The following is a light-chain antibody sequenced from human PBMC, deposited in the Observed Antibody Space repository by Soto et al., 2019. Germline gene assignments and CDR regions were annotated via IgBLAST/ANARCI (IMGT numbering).Light chain of an antibody. J-gene: IGLJ1*01. V-gene: IGLV2-14*01. Sequence: QSALIQPASVSGSPGQSITISCTGTSRDVGGSNYVSWYQHHPHRAPKLLIYEVNYRPSGVSSRFSGSKSGNTASLTISGLQAEDEADYYCSSYISSNTLEAFGVGTKLTVL. CDR1: SRDVGGSNY. CDR2: EVN. CDR3: SSYISSNTLEA.